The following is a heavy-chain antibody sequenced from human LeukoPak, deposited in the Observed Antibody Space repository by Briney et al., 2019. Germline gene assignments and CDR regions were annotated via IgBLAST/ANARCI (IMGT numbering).Heavy chain of an antibody. V-gene: IGHV3-53*01. CDR3: AREKVVVLSTEYYYYGMDV. CDR1: GFTVSSNY. Sequence: GGSLRLSCAASGFTVSSNYMSWVRQAPGKGLEWVSVIYSGGTTYYADSVKGRFTISRDNSKNTLYLQMNSLRVEDTAVYYCAREKVVVLSTEYYYYGMDVWGQGTTVTVSS. D-gene: IGHD2-2*01. CDR2: IYSGGTT. J-gene: IGHJ6*02.